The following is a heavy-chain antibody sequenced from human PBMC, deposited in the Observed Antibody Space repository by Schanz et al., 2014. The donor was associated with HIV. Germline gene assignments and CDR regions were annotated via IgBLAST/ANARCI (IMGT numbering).Heavy chain of an antibody. CDR3: ARDRGNIAVAGTFDY. V-gene: IGHV1-18*01. D-gene: IGHD6-19*01. CDR2: ISAYNGPT. Sequence: QVQVVQSGAEMKKPGASVKVSCRATGYPFSNSGVSWVRQAPGQGLEWMGWISAYNGPTSYAEKLQGRITMTTDTATTTAYMELRSLRSDDTAVYYCARDRGNIAVAGTFDYWGQGTLVIVSS. J-gene: IGHJ4*02. CDR1: GYPFSNSG.